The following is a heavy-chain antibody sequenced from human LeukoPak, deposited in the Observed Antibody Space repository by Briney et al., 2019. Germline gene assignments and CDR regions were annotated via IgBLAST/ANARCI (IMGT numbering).Heavy chain of an antibody. CDR2: INSDGSST. CDR1: GFTFSSYW. CDR3: ARDYYDSSGYYYYMDV. D-gene: IGHD3-22*01. Sequence: PWGSLRLSCAASGFTFSSYWMHWVRQAPGKGLVWVSRINSDGSSTSYADSVKGRFTISRDNAKNTLYLQMNSLRAEDTAVYYCARDYYDSSGYYYYMDVWGKGTTVTVSS. J-gene: IGHJ6*03. V-gene: IGHV3-74*01.